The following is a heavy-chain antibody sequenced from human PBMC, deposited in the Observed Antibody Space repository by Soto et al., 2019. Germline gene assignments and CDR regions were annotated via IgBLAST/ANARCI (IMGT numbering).Heavy chain of an antibody. Sequence: SETLSLTCNVSGGSIDRSNYYWDGLRQPPGKGLEWIGTTYNGNAYYNPSLRSRVSMSVDTSKNQFSLKLISVTAADTAVYYCARHFVAVVIKGWGYWGQGKLVTVSS. CDR1: GGSIDRSNYY. V-gene: IGHV4-39*01. J-gene: IGHJ4*02. CDR3: ARHFVAVVIKGWGY. D-gene: IGHD3-10*01. CDR2: TYNGNA.